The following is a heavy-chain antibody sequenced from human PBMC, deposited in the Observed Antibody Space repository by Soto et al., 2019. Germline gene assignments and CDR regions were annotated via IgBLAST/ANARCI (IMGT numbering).Heavy chain of an antibody. V-gene: IGHV3-33*01. CDR1: GFTFSSYG. D-gene: IGHD3-10*01. CDR2: IWYDGSNK. Sequence: QVQLVESGGGVVQPGRSLRLSCAASGFTFSSYGMHWVRQAPGKGLEWVAVIWYDGSNKYYADSVKGRFTISRDNSKNTLYLQMNSLRAEDTAVYYCARDFLRAPMVRGAPFDYWGQGTLVTVSS. J-gene: IGHJ4*02. CDR3: ARDFLRAPMVRGAPFDY.